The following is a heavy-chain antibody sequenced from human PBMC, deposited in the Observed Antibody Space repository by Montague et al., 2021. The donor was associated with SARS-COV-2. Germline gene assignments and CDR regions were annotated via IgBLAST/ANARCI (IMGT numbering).Heavy chain of an antibody. Sequence: RLSCAASGFTFGDYAMHWVRQAPGKGLEWVSGISWNSGSIGYADSVKGRFTISRDNAKNSLYLQMNSLRAEDTALYYCAKDSYYDFWSGYSPGENWFDPWGQGTLVTVSS. CDR2: ISWNSGSI. V-gene: IGHV3-9*01. J-gene: IGHJ5*02. CDR1: GFTFGDYA. D-gene: IGHD3-3*01. CDR3: AKDSYYDFWSGYSPGENWFDP.